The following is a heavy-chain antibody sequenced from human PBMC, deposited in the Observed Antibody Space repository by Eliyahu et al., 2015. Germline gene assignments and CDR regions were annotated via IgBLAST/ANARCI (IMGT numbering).Heavy chain of an antibody. J-gene: IGHJ4*02. V-gene: IGHV3-53*01. CDR2: IYSGGTT. CDR1: GFTVSSNY. Sequence: EVQLVESGGGLIHPGGSLRLSCEGSGFTVSSNYMSWVRQAPGKGLEWVSLIYSGGTTTYADSVKGRFTMSRDNSKNTVFLQMNSLTAEDAAVYYCARDLKRQHLSHWGQGVLVTVSS. D-gene: IGHD5/OR15-5a*01. CDR3: ARDLKRQHLSH.